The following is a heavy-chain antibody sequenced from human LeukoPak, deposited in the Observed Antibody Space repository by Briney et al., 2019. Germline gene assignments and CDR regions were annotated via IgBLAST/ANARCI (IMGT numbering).Heavy chain of an antibody. J-gene: IGHJ6*03. CDR1: GYSISSGYY. Sequence: SETLSLTCTVSGYSISSGYYWGWIRQPPGKGLEWIGSIYHSGSTYYNPSLKSRVTISVDTSKNQFSLKLSSVTAADTAVYYCARSTGCSGGSCYSRPYYYYYMDVWGKGTTVTVSS. CDR3: ARSTGCSGGSCYSRPYYYYYMDV. CDR2: IYHSGST. D-gene: IGHD2-15*01. V-gene: IGHV4-38-2*02.